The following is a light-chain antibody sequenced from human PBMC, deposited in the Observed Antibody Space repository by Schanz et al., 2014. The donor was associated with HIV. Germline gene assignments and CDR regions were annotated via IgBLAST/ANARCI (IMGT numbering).Light chain of an antibody. J-gene: IGLJ3*02. CDR2: EDT. V-gene: IGLV2-23*01. CDR3: CSYAGTNTWV. Sequence: QSVLTQPASVSGSPGQSITISCTGTSSDVGSYNLVSWYQQHPGKAPKLIIFEDTKRPSGISNRFSGSKSGNTASLTISGLQSEDEAHYYCCSYAGTNTWVFGGGTKLTV. CDR1: SSDVGSYNL.